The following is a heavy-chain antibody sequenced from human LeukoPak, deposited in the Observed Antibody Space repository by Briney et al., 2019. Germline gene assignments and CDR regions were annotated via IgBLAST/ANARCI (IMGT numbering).Heavy chain of an antibody. CDR1: GFTFSSQA. CDR3: AKAGSSGSYPYI. D-gene: IGHD3-10*01. CDR2: ISGSGGTT. Sequence: GGSLRLSCAASGFTFSSQAMSWVRQAPGKGLEWVSGISGSGGTTYYADSVKGRFTISRDTPKNTLYLQMNSLRAEDTAVYYCAKAGSSGSYPYIWGQGTLVTVSS. J-gene: IGHJ4*02. V-gene: IGHV3-23*01.